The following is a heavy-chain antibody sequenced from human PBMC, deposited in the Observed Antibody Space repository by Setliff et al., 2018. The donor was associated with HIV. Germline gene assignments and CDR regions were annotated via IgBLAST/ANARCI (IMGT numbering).Heavy chain of an antibody. V-gene: IGHV4-59*10. J-gene: IGHJ5*02. CDR3: ARGVYYNFWSGYYGNWFDP. CDR1: GGSFSGYY. Sequence: LSLTCAVYGGSFSGYYWSWIRQPPGKGLEWIGRIYTSGSTNYNPSLKSRVTMSVDTSKNQFSLKLSSVTAADTAVYYCARGVYYNFWSGYYGNWFDPWGQGTLVTVSS. CDR2: IYTSGST. D-gene: IGHD3-3*01.